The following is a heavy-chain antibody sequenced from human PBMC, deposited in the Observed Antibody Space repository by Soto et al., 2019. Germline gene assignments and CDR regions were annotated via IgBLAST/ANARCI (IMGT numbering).Heavy chain of an antibody. D-gene: IGHD2-2*01. CDR2: IYHSGST. CDR3: ARDPYCSSTSCYEGY. Sequence: QLQLQESGSGLVKPSQTLSLTCAVSGGSISSGGYSWSWIRQPPGKGLEWIGYIYHSGSTYYNPSLKSRVTISVDRAKNQVSLKLSSVTAAETAVYYCARDPYCSSTSCYEGYWGQGTLVTVSS. J-gene: IGHJ4*02. V-gene: IGHV4-30-2*01. CDR1: GGSISSGGYS.